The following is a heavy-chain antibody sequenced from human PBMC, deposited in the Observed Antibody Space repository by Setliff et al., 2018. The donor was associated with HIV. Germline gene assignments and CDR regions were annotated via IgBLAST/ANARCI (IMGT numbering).Heavy chain of an antibody. J-gene: IGHJ4*01. CDR1: GGSISSHY. CDR3: AALTTGYYFDY. CDR2: IMYNEGN. Sequence: PSETLSLTCSVPGGSISSHYWGWIRQPPGRGLEWIGYIMYNEGNNFNPSLKSRVTISVDTSKNQFSLRLSSVTAADTAVYYCAALTTGYYFDYWGQGTLVTVSS. V-gene: IGHV4-59*11. D-gene: IGHD4-17*01.